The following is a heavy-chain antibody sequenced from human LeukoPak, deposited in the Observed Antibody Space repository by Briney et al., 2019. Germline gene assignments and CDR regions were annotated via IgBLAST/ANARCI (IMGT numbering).Heavy chain of an antibody. Sequence: TGGSLRLSCAASGFTFSSYGMHWVRQAPGKGLEWVAFIRYDGSNKYYADSVKGRFTISRDNSKNTLYLQMNSLRAEDTAVYYCAKAMTTVTTSRFDYWGQGTLVTVSS. CDR2: IRYDGSNK. CDR3: AKAMTTVTTSRFDY. CDR1: GFTFSSYG. V-gene: IGHV3-30*02. J-gene: IGHJ4*02. D-gene: IGHD4-17*01.